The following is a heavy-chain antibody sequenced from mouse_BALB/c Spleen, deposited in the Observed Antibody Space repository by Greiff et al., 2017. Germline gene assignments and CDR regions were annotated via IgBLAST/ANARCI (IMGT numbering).Heavy chain of an antibody. CDR3: ARTSYYYGSSPYYFDY. CDR2: INPGSGGT. J-gene: IGHJ2*01. D-gene: IGHD1-1*01. CDR1: GYAFTNYL. V-gene: IGHV1-54*03. Sequence: QVQLQQSGPELVKPGALVKVSCKASGYAFTNYLIEWVKQRPGQGLEWIGVINPGSGGTNYNEKFKGKATLTADKSSSTAYMQLSSLTSDDSAVYFCARTSYYYGSSPYYFDYWGQGTTLTVSS.